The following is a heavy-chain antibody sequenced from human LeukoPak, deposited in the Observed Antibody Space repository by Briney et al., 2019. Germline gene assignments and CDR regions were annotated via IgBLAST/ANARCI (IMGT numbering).Heavy chain of an antibody. CDR3: ARGSRSYDY. D-gene: IGHD6-13*01. CDR2: IYYSGST. V-gene: IGHV4-59*01. J-gene: IGHJ4*02. Sequence: SETRSLTCTVSGGSISNYYWSWIRQPPGKGLEWIGYIYYSGSTNYNPSLKSRVTISVDTSKNQFSLKLSSVTAADTAVYYCARGSRSYDYWGQGTLVTVSS. CDR1: GGSISNYY.